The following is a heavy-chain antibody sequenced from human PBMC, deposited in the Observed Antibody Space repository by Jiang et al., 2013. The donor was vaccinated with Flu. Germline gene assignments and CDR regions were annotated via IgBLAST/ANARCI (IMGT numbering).Heavy chain of an antibody. CDR2: IYYSGST. CDR3: ARHYDY. V-gene: IGHV4-34*01. CDR1: GGPFSGYY. Sequence: LLKPSETLSLTCAVYGGPFSGYYWSWIRQPPGKGLEWIGSIYYSGSTYYNPSLKSRVTISVDTSKNQFSLKLSSVTAADTAVYYCARHYDYWGQGTLVTVSS. J-gene: IGHJ4*02.